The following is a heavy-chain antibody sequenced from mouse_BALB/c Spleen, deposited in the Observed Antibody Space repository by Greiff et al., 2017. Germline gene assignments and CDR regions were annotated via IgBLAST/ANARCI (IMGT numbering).Heavy chain of an antibody. J-gene: IGHJ3*01. V-gene: IGHV5-4*02. CDR2: ISDGGSYT. CDR3: ARAPYGDGFAY. CDR1: GFTFSDYY. Sequence: EVKLMESGGGLVKPGGSLKLSCAASGFTFSDYYMYWVRQTPEKRLEWVATISDGGSYTYYPDSVKGRFTISRDNAKNNLYLQMSSLKSEDTAMYYCARAPYGDGFAYWGQGTLVTVSA. D-gene: IGHD1-2*01.